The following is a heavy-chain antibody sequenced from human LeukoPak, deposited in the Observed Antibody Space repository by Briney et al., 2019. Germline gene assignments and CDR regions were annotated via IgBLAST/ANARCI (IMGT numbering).Heavy chain of an antibody. J-gene: IGHJ4*02. CDR3: ARGTGIAVAASGY. D-gene: IGHD6-19*01. CDR2: IDWSGGST. Sequence: GSLRLSRAASGFTFDDYGMSGVHPAPGKGVEWVSGIDWSGGSTGYADSVKGRFTISRDNAKNSLYLQMNSLRAEDTALYCCARGTGIAVAASGYWGQGTLVTVSS. CDR1: GFTFDDYG. V-gene: IGHV3-20*04.